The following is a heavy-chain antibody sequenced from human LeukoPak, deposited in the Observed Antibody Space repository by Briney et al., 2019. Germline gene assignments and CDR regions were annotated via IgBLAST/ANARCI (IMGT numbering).Heavy chain of an antibody. CDR1: GYTFTSYY. D-gene: IGHD3-22*01. CDR3: ARCRYYHDSSGYYYLDY. V-gene: IGHV1-46*01. CDR2: INPSGGST. Sequence: GASVKVSCKASGYTFTSYYMHWVRQAPGQGLEWMGIINPSGGSTSYAQKFQGRVTMARDMSTSTVYMELSSLRSEDTAVYYCARCRYYHDSSGYYYLDYWGQGTLVTVSS. J-gene: IGHJ4*02.